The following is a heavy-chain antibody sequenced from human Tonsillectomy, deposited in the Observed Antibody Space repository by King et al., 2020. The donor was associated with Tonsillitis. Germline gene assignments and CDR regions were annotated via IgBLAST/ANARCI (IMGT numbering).Heavy chain of an antibody. V-gene: IGHV3-11*01. Sequence: VQLVESGGGLVKPGGSLRLSCAASGFMFSDFYMSWSRQAPGKGVEWVSYISSRDATTYYSDSVKGRFTISRDNAKNSLYLQMNSLRAEDTAVYYCARDTYYSDNTYDYWGQGTLVTVSS. D-gene: IGHD3-22*01. J-gene: IGHJ4*02. CDR1: GFMFSDFY. CDR3: ARDTYYSDNTYDY. CDR2: ISSRDATT.